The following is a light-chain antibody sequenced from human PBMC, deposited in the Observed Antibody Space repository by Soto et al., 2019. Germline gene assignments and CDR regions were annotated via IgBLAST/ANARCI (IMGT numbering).Light chain of an antibody. CDR2: EVN. CDR3: SSSTITTRV. J-gene: IGLJ3*02. V-gene: IGLV2-14*01. CDR1: SGDVGTYNY. Sequence: QSVLTQPASVSGSPGQSITISCTGTSGDVGTYNYVSWYQQLPGKAPKLIIFEVNHRPSGVSNRFSGSKSGNTASLTISGLQADDEADYYCSSSTITTRVFGGGTKVTVL.